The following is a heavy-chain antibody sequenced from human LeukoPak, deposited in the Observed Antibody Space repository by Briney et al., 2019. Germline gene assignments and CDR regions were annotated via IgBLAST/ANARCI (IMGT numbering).Heavy chain of an antibody. D-gene: IGHD3-16*01. CDR3: ARGYGPYYGPIDY. CDR1: GFTVSSNY. J-gene: IGHJ4*02. CDR2: IYSGGST. V-gene: IGHV3-53*01. Sequence: PGGSQRLSCAASGFTVSSNYMSWVRQAPGNGLEWVSVIYSGGSTYDADSVKGRFTISRDNSKNTLYLQMNSLRAEDTAVYYCARGYGPYYGPIDYWGQGTLVTVSS.